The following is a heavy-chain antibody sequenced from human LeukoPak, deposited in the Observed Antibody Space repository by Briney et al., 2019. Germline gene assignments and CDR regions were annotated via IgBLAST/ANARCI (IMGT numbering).Heavy chain of an antibody. V-gene: IGHV4-4*07. CDR1: GGSISNYY. CDR3: ARGDAHYYYYMDV. Sequence: PSETLSLTCTVAGGSISNYYWSWIRQPAGKGLEWIGRIYSSGSTDYNPSLKSRVTMSVDTSKNQFSLKLSSVTAADTAVYYCARGDAHYYYYMDVWGKGTTVTVSS. CDR2: IYSSGST. J-gene: IGHJ6*03.